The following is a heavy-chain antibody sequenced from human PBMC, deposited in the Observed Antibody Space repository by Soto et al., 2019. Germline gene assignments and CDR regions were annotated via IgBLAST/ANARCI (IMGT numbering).Heavy chain of an antibody. D-gene: IGHD3-10*01. CDR1: GYTFTSYD. Sequence: QVQLVQSGAEVKKPGASVKVSCKASGYTFTSYDINWVRQATGQGLEWMGWMNPNSGNTGYAQKFQGRVTMTRNTSISTAYMELSRLRSEDTAVYYCARGRKTMVRGGNWFDPWGQGTLVTVSS. V-gene: IGHV1-8*01. J-gene: IGHJ5*02. CDR3: ARGRKTMVRGGNWFDP. CDR2: MNPNSGNT.